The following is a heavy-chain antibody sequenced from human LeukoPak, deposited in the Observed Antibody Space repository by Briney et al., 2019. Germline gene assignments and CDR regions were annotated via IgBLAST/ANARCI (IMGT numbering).Heavy chain of an antibody. V-gene: IGHV3-30*02. CDR2: IRYDGSNK. J-gene: IGHJ5*02. CDR3: AKDGVVVPAADNWFDP. D-gene: IGHD2-2*01. CDR1: GFTFSSYG. Sequence: GGSLRLSCAASGFTFSSYGMHWVRQAPGKGLEWVAFIRYDGSNKYYADSVKGRFTISRDNSKNTLYLQMNSLRAEDTAVYYCAKDGVVVPAADNWFDPWGQGTLVTVSS.